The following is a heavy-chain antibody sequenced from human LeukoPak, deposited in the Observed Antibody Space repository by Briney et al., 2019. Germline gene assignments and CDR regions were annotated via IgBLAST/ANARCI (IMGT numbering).Heavy chain of an antibody. D-gene: IGHD3-22*01. CDR2: INHSGST. CDR3: ARERVPYDSSGYYDYYYYYGMDV. CDR1: GGSFSGYY. V-gene: IGHV4-34*01. J-gene: IGHJ6*02. Sequence: SETLSLTCAVYGGSFSGYYWSWIRQPPGKGLEWIGEINHSGSTNYNPSLKSRVTMSVDTSKNQFSLKLSSVTAADTAVYYCARERVPYDSSGYYDYYYYYGMDVWGQGTTVTVSS.